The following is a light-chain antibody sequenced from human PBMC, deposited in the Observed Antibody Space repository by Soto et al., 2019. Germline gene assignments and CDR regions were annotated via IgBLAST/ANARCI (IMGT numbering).Light chain of an antibody. Sequence: QSVLTQPASVSGSPGQSITISCTGTRSDVGGYNYVSWYQQHPGKAPKLMISDVSNRPSGVSNRFSGSKSGNTASLTISGLQAEDEAEYYCSSETSSSTPHVVFGGGTQLTVL. J-gene: IGLJ2*01. V-gene: IGLV2-14*01. CDR1: RSDVGGYNY. CDR2: DVS. CDR3: SSETSSSTPHVV.